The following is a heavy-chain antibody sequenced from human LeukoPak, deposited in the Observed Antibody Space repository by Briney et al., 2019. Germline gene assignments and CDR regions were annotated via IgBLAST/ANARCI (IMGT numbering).Heavy chain of an antibody. CDR3: VTLDTAMVSYPDY. J-gene: IGHJ4*02. CDR1: EFTFSSYT. D-gene: IGHD5-18*01. V-gene: IGHV3-21*01. Sequence: GGSLRLSCAASEFTFSSYTMNWVRQAPGKGLEWVSSISSSSSYIHYVDSVKGRFTISRDNAKNSLYLQMNSLRAEDTAVYYCVTLDTAMVSYPDYWGQGTLVTVSS. CDR2: ISSSSSYI.